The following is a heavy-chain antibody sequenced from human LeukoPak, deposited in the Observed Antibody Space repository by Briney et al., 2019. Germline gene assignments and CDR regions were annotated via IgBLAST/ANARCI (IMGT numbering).Heavy chain of an antibody. J-gene: IGHJ4*02. Sequence: ASVKVSCKVSGYTLTELSMHWVRQAPGKGLEWMGGFDPEDGETIYAQKLQGRVTMTTDTSTSTAYMELRSLRSDDTAVYYCARGILLRYFDWLPTIDYWGQGTLVTVSS. D-gene: IGHD3-9*01. V-gene: IGHV1-24*01. CDR1: GYTLTELS. CDR2: FDPEDGET. CDR3: ARGILLRYFDWLPTIDY.